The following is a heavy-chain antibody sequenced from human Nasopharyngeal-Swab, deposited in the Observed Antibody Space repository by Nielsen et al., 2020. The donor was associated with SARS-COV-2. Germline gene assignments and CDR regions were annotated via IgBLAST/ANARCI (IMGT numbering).Heavy chain of an antibody. Sequence: WIRQPPGKGLEWIGYIYYSGSTYYNPSLKSRVTISVDTSKNQFSLKLSSVTAADTAVYYCARDGYDFWSGYLRGTGRYYYYYYYMDVWGKGTTVTVSS. CDR2: IYYSGST. D-gene: IGHD3-3*01. CDR3: ARDGYDFWSGYLRGTGRYYYYYYYMDV. J-gene: IGHJ6*03. V-gene: IGHV4-30-4*01.